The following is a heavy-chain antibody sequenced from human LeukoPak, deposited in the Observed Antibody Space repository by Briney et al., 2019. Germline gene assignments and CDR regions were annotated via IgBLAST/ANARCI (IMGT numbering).Heavy chain of an antibody. Sequence: SETLSLTCTVSGGSISSYYWSWIRQPPGKGLEWIGYIYYSGSTNYNPPLKSRVTISVDTSKNQFSLKLSSVTAADTAVYYCARQGDDSSGYYYVGYWYFDLWGRGTLVTVSS. D-gene: IGHD3-22*01. V-gene: IGHV4-59*08. J-gene: IGHJ2*01. CDR1: GGSISSYY. CDR3: ARQGDDSSGYYYVGYWYFDL. CDR2: IYYSGST.